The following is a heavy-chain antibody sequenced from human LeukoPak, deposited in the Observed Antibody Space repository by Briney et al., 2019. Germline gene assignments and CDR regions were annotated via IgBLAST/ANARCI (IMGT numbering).Heavy chain of an antibody. J-gene: IGHJ4*02. CDR1: GDSISGYY. CDR2: IYYSGSI. Sequence: SEILSLTCTVSGDSISGYYWTWIRQPPGKGLEWIGYIYYSGSINYNPSLKSRLTISVDTSKNQFSLKLSSVTAADTAVYYCARLRGNYFPDYWGQGTLVTVSS. CDR3: ARLRGNYFPDY. V-gene: IGHV4-59*01. D-gene: IGHD4-11*01.